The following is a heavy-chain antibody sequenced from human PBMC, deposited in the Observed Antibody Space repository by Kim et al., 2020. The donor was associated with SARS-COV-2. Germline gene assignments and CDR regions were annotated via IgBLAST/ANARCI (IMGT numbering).Heavy chain of an antibody. J-gene: IGHJ4*02. CDR3: ARGGVVWSFDY. D-gene: IGHD3-22*01. CDR2: T. V-gene: IGHV4-59*09. Sequence: THYNPSLKSRVTISVDTPNNQFSLKLSSVTAADTAVYYCARGGVVWSFDYWGQGTLVTVSS.